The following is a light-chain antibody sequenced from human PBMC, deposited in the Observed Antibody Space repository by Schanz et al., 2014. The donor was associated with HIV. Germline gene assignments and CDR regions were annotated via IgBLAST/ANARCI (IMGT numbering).Light chain of an antibody. CDR1: ALNLGHNF. V-gene: IGLV1-51*01. Sequence: QSLLTQPPSVSAAPGQRVTISCSGGALNLGHNFVSWYQQFPGTAPKLLIFADYQRPSEIPDRFSGSKTGTSATLAIVGLQTGDEADYFCGAWDDGRKAVVFGGGTKLTVL. CDR2: ADY. J-gene: IGLJ2*01. CDR3: GAWDDGRKAVV.